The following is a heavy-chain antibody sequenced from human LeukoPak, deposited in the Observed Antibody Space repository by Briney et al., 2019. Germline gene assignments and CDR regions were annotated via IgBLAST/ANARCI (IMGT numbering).Heavy chain of an antibody. V-gene: IGHV3-11*01. CDR1: GFPFSDNY. CDR3: ARGHWYPDL. J-gene: IGHJ2*01. CDR2: ISSSGRTV. Sequence: KPGGSLRLSCAASGFPFSDNYMPWIRQAPGKGLEWVSYISSSGRTVYYADSVKGRFTISRDNAKNSLYLQMNSLRVEDTAVYYCARGHWYPDLWGRGTLVTVSS.